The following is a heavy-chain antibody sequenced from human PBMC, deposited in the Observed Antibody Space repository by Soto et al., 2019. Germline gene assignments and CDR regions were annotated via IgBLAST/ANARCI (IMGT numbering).Heavy chain of an antibody. J-gene: IGHJ6*02. CDR1: GFTFSSYA. CDR3: ARDTLHQWLVYNYYGMDV. V-gene: IGHV3-30-3*01. D-gene: IGHD6-19*01. Sequence: QVQLVESGGGVVQPGRSLRLSCAASGFTFSSYAMHWVRQAPGKGLEWVAVISYDGSNKYYADSVKGRFTISRDNSKNTLYLQMNSLRAEDTAVYYCARDTLHQWLVYNYYGMDVWGQGTTVTVSS. CDR2: ISYDGSNK.